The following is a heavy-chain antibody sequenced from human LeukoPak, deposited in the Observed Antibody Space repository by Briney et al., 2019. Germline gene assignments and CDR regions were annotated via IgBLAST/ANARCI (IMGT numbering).Heavy chain of an antibody. V-gene: IGHV3-30-3*01. CDR3: ARDYYDSGIYCPGY. CDR2: ISDDGTKK. J-gene: IGHJ4*02. CDR1: AFTFSSYA. D-gene: IGHD3-10*01. Sequence: GGSLRLSCAASAFTFSSYAMHWVRQAPGKGLEWVAAISDDGTKKHYADSARGRFTISRDNSRNTLYLQMNSLSPEDAAAYHCARDYYDSGIYCPGYWGQGTLVSVSS.